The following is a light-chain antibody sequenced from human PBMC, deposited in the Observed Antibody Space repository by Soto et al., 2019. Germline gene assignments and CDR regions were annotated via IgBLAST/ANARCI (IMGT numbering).Light chain of an antibody. V-gene: IGKV3-20*01. CDR1: QSVSSSY. J-gene: IGKJ4*01. CDR2: GAS. Sequence: EIVLTQSPGTLSLSPGERATLSCRASQSVSSSYLAWYQQKPGQDPRLLIYGASSRATGSPDRFSGSGSGTDVTLTSSRREPEDVAVYYCQQYGSSLGVTFGGGTKVEIK. CDR3: QQYGSSLGVT.